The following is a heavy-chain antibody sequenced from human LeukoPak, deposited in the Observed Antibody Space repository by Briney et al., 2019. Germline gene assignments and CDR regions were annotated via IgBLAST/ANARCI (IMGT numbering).Heavy chain of an antibody. CDR1: GGTFSSYA. CDR2: IIPILGIA. Sequence: ASVKVSCKASGGTFSSYAISWVRQAPGQGLEWMGRIIPILGIANYAQKFQGRVTITADKSTSTAYMELSSLRSEDTAVYYCARVAPSSAGDTFDYWGQGTLVTVSS. J-gene: IGHJ4*02. D-gene: IGHD5-18*01. CDR3: ARVAPSSAGDTFDY. V-gene: IGHV1-69*04.